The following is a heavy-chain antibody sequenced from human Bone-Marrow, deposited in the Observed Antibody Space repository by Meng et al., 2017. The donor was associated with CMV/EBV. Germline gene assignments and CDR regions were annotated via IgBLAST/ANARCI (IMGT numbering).Heavy chain of an antibody. CDR1: GFTFSGSA. Sequence: GESLKISCAASGFTFSGSAMHWVRQSSGKGLEWVGRIRSKANSYATAYAASVKGGFTISRDDSKNTAYLQMNSLKTEDTAVYYCARKIGYCSSISCYIDYWGQGALVTVSS. V-gene: IGHV3-73*01. J-gene: IGHJ4*02. CDR3: ARKIGYCSSISCYIDY. CDR2: IRSKANSYAT. D-gene: IGHD2-2*02.